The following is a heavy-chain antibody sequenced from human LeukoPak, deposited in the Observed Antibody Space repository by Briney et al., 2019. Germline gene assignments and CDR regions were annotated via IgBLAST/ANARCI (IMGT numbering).Heavy chain of an antibody. V-gene: IGHV3-21*01. CDR1: GFTFSSYS. J-gene: IGHJ6*02. Sequence: GGSLRLSCAASGFTFSSYSMNWVRQAPGKGLEWVSSISSSSSYIYYADSVKGRFTISRDNAKNSLYLQMNSLRAEDTAVYYCARDLTTVTDYYGMDVWGRGTTVTVSS. CDR2: ISSSSSYI. CDR3: ARDLTTVTDYYGMDV. D-gene: IGHD4-17*01.